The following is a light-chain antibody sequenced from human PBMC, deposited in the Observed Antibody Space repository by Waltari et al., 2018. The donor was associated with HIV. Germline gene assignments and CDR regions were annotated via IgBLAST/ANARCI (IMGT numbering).Light chain of an antibody. Sequence: QSVLAQPPSVSGAAWPWVIIACSGTNSNIGDCDLTWYQQLPGTATKIVIYSNTKRPSGVPDRLSGSKSGTSASLAITGLQAEDEADYYCQSYDRGLNNWVFGGGTKLTVL. CDR2: SNT. J-gene: IGLJ3*02. V-gene: IGLV1-40*01. CDR1: NSNIGDCD. CDR3: QSYDRGLNNWV.